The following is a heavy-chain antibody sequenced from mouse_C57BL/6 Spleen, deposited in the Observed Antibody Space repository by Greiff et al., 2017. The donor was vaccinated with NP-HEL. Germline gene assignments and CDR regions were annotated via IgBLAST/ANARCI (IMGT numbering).Heavy chain of an antibody. V-gene: IGHV1-80*01. CDR3: AREPYYYGSSYAMDY. J-gene: IGHJ4*01. CDR1: GYAFSSYW. Sequence: QVQLQQSGAELVKPGASVKISCKASGYAFSSYWMNWVKQRPGKGLEWIGQIYPGDGDTNYNGKFKGKATLTADKSSSTAYMQLSSLTSEDSAVYFCAREPYYYGSSYAMDYWGQGTSVTVSS. CDR2: IYPGDGDT. D-gene: IGHD1-1*01.